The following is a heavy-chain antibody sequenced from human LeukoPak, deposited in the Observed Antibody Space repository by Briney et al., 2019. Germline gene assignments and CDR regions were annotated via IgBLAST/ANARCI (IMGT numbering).Heavy chain of an antibody. D-gene: IGHD5-12*01. Sequence: ASVKVSCKASGYTFTSYAMYWVRQAPGQGLEWMGWISAGNGDTKYSQKFQGRVTIARDTSATTAYMELSSLRSEDTAVYYCARASGYSGSGDVWGQGTTVTVSS. CDR3: ARASGYSGSGDV. J-gene: IGHJ6*02. V-gene: IGHV1-3*01. CDR1: GYTFTSYA. CDR2: ISAGNGDT.